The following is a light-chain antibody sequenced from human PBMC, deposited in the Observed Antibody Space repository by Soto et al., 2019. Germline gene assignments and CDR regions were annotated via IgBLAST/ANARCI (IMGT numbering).Light chain of an antibody. Sequence: AVQLTQSPSSLSASVGDRVTIPCRASQGIRNDLGWYQQKPGKAPKLLIYDASSLQSGVPSRFSGSASGTDFTLTISSLQPEDFATYYCLQDYSYPWTFGQGTKVDIK. CDR2: DAS. J-gene: IGKJ1*01. V-gene: IGKV1-6*01. CDR3: LQDYSYPWT. CDR1: QGIRND.